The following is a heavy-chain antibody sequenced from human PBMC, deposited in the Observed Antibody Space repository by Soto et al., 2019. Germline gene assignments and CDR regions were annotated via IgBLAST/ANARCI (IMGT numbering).Heavy chain of an antibody. CDR3: ARERPDGARLDP. V-gene: IGHV4-59*12. CDR1: GGSISSYY. D-gene: IGHD6-6*01. Sequence: SETLSLTCTVSGGSISSYYWSWIRQPPGKGLEWIGYIYYSGSTNYNPSLKSRVTISVDTSKNQFSLKLSSVIPADTAVYHCARERPDGARLDPWGQGTLVTVSS. CDR2: IYYSGST. J-gene: IGHJ5*02.